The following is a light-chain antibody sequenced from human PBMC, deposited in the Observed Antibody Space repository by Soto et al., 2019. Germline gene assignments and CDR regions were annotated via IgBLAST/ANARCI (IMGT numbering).Light chain of an antibody. CDR1: NIGDKR. V-gene: IGLV3-21*04. Sequence: SYELTQPPSVSVAPEKTTTITCGGNNIGDKRVHWYRQKSGQAPVLLISYDSDRPSGIPERFSGSNSGNTATLTISRVEAGDEADYYCQVWDIMTDNYVFGGGTKVTAL. CDR2: YDS. J-gene: IGLJ1*01. CDR3: QVWDIMTDNYV.